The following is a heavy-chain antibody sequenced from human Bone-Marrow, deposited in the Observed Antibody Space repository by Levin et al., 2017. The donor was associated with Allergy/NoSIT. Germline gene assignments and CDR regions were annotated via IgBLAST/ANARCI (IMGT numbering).Heavy chain of an antibody. V-gene: IGHV3-30*03. CDR1: GFTFSNYS. CDR2: VLSDGDTT. J-gene: IGHJ4*02. Sequence: GGSLRLSCAASGFTFSNYSMHWVRQAPGKGLEWVGVVLSDGDTTFYGDSVKGRFTISRDNSKSTLYLQMNSLRLDDTGLYYCVPLYGADWVLDNWGQGTMVTVSS. CDR3: VPLYGADWVLDN. D-gene: IGHD4/OR15-4a*01.